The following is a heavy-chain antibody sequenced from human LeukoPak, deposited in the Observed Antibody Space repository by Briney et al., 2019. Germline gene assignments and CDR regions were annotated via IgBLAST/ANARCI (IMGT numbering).Heavy chain of an antibody. V-gene: IGHV3-30*04. Sequence: GGSLRLSCVVSGFSFSDNVFHWVRQAPGKGLEWVTYLSYDGVNAFYADSVKGRFTISRDTAGGTVSLQMDNLRVGDTAVYYCARGGRRDGTVSTYYFYAMDVWGQGTAVTVSS. J-gene: IGHJ6*02. CDR2: LSYDGVNA. CDR1: GFSFSDNV. CDR3: ARGGRRDGTVSTYYFYAMDV. D-gene: IGHD3-10*01.